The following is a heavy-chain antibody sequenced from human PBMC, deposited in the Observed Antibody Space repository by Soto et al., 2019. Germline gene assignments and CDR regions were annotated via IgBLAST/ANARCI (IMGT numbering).Heavy chain of an antibody. D-gene: IGHD2-15*01. V-gene: IGHV1-69*01. J-gene: IGHJ6*02. CDR3: SRNIVVVLAATDDYDYYYGMDF. CDR2: IIPIFGTA. Sequence: RQSKEKGLEWMGGIIPIFGTANYAQKFQGGVTITADESTSTAYMELSSLRSEDTAVYYCSRNIVVVLAATDDYDYYYGMDFWVQGTTVTGSS.